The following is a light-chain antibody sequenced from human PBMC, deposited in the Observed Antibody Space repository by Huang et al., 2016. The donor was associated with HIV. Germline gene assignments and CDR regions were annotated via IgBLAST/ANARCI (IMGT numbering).Light chain of an antibody. Sequence: DFQMTQSPSSLSASVGDRVTITCRASQNINSYLNWYQQKPGKAPKRLINAASSLQSGVPSRFSGSGSCTDFTLTISSLQPEDFASYYCQQSYNIPFTFGGGTKVEIK. V-gene: IGKV1-39*01. CDR2: AAS. J-gene: IGKJ4*01. CDR3: QQSYNIPFT. CDR1: QNINSY.